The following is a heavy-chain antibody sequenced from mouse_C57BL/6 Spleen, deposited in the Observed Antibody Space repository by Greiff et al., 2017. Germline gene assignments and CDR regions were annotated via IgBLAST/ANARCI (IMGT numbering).Heavy chain of an antibody. J-gene: IGHJ3*01. Sequence: QVQLQQSGAELVRPGASVTLSCKASGYTFTDYEMHWVKQTPVHGLEWIGAIDPETGGTAYNQKFKGKAILTADKSSSTAYMELRSLTSEDSAVYYCTEYGSSLAWFAYWGQGTLVTVSA. CDR3: TEYGSSLAWFAY. V-gene: IGHV1-15*01. CDR1: GYTFTDYE. D-gene: IGHD1-1*01. CDR2: IDPETGGT.